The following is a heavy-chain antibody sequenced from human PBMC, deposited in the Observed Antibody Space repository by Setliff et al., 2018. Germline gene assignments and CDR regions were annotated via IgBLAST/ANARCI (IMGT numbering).Heavy chain of an antibody. CDR3: ARGGEGALGIPYYGMDV. CDR1: GGSISSGDYY. CDR2: TYYSGST. D-gene: IGHD2-21*01. V-gene: IGHV4-30-4*08. J-gene: IGHJ6*02. Sequence: PSETLSLTCTVSGGSISSGDYYWSWIRQPPGKGLEWIGYTYYSGSTYYNPSLKSRVTISVDTSKNQFSLKLSSVTAADTAVYYCARGGEGALGIPYYGMDVWGQGTTVTVS.